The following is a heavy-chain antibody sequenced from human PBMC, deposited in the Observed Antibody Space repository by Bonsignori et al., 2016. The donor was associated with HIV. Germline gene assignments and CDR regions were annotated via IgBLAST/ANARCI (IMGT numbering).Heavy chain of an antibody. Sequence: VRQMPGKGLEWMGFIYPGDSDTIYSPSFQGQVIISADKSISTAYLQWNSLKASDTAIYYCARDRGYCSAGSCYWARWYFDYWGQGTLVTVSS. V-gene: IGHV5-51*01. CDR2: IYPGDSDT. J-gene: IGHJ4*02. D-gene: IGHD2-15*01. CDR3: ARDRGYCSAGSCYWARWYFDY.